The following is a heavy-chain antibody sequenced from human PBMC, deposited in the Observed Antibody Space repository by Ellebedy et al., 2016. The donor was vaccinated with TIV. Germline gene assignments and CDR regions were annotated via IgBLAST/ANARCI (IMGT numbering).Heavy chain of an antibody. CDR3: ARIGGGVSGTSFDV. CDR1: GYTFTNSG. Sequence: AASVQVSCKASGYTFTNSGISRLRQAPGRGLAWMGWLSSYNGNKKYAQKFQGRVTMTTDTSTSTTYMELRGLRSDDTALYYCARIGGGVSGTSFDVWGQGTIVTVSS. J-gene: IGHJ3*01. CDR2: LSSYNGNK. V-gene: IGHV1-18*04. D-gene: IGHD3-16*01.